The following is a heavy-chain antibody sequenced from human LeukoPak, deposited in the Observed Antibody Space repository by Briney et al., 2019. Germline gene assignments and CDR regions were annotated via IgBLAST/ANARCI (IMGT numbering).Heavy chain of an antibody. V-gene: IGHV3-23*01. D-gene: IGHD6-19*01. Sequence: GGSLRFSCEAAGISSGSHAMYWVRQAPGEGLEWVAGIFGGGGSPHYADSVKGRFTISRDNPRNTVYLQINSLRDDDTAVYVCGNTTVGFSSGQKPAWPVDFWGQGTLVTVSS. CDR1: GISSGSHA. CDR2: IFGGGGSP. J-gene: IGHJ4*02. CDR3: GNTTVGFSSGQKPAWPVDF.